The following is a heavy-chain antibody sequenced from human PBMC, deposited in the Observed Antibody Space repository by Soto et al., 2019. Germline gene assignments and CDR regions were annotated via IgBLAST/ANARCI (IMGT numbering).Heavy chain of an antibody. Sequence: SETLSLTCTVSGGSISSYYWSWIRQPPGKGLEWIGYIYYSGSTNYNPSLKSRVTISVDTSKNQFSLKLSSVTAADTAVYYCARYGARISDILTGYYSPYYYVMDVWGQGTTVTVSS. CDR3: ARYGARISDILTGYYSPYYYVMDV. J-gene: IGHJ6*02. CDR1: GGSISSYY. V-gene: IGHV4-59*08. D-gene: IGHD3-9*01. CDR2: IYYSGST.